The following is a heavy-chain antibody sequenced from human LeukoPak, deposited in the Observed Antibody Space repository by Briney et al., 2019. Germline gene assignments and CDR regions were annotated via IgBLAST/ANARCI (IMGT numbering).Heavy chain of an antibody. CDR3: ARMGTVVVTAIHRFDI. J-gene: IGHJ3*02. Sequence: SETLSLTCAVYGGSFSGYYWSWIRQPPGKGLEWIGEINHSGSTNYNPSLKSRVTISVDTSKNQFSLKLSSVTAADTAVYYCARMGTVVVTAIHRFDIWGQGTMVTVSS. V-gene: IGHV4-34*01. CDR2: INHSGST. CDR1: GGSFSGYY. D-gene: IGHD2-21*02.